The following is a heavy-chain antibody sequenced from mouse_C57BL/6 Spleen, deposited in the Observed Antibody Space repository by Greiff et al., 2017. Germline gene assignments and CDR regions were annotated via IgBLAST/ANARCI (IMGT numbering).Heavy chain of an antibody. Sequence: QVQLQQSGPELVKPGASVKISCTASGYAFSSSWMNWVKQRPGKGLEWIGRIYPGDGDTNYNGKFKGKATLTADKSSSTAYRQLSSLASEDSAVYCCARLYGEWYFDYWGQGTTLTVSS. CDR2: IYPGDGDT. V-gene: IGHV1-82*01. D-gene: IGHD1-1*02. CDR1: GYAFSSSW. J-gene: IGHJ2*01. CDR3: ARLYGEWYFDY.